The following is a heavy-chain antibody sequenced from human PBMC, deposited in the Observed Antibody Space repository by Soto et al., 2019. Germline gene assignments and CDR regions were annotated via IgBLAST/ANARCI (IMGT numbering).Heavy chain of an antibody. V-gene: IGHV3-23*01. CDR1: GFTFSDCA. CDR2: ISGTGRST. J-gene: IGHJ5*02. D-gene: IGHD1-20*01. Sequence: PGGSLRLSCEASGFTFSDCAMSWVRQAPGKGLEWVSGISGTGRSTFYADSVKDRFTISRDNAKNSLYLQMNSLRPEDTAFYYCARASGHLPAYNYFDPWGQGALVTVSS. CDR3: ARASGHLPAYNYFDP.